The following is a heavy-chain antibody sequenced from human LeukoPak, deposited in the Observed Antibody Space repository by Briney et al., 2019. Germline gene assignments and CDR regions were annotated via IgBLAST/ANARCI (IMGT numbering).Heavy chain of an antibody. Sequence: PSETLSLTCTISGGSISSYYWNWIRQPAEKGLEWIGRIYTSGSTNYNPSLKSRVTMSVDTSKNQFSLKLSSVTAADTAVYYCAPQLGIMRAFDYWGQGTLVTVSS. V-gene: IGHV4-4*07. D-gene: IGHD1-1*01. CDR1: GGSISSYY. CDR3: APQLGIMRAFDY. J-gene: IGHJ4*02. CDR2: IYTSGST.